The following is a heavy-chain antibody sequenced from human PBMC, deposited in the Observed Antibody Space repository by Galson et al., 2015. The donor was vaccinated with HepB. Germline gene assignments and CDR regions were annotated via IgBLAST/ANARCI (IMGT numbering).Heavy chain of an antibody. CDR3: ARADAAGLDDDAFGI. V-gene: IGHV3-48*02. J-gene: IGHJ3*02. Sequence: SLRLSCAASGFTFSSYSMNWVRQAPGKGLEWISYISSRSNTIYYADSVKGRFTISRDNARDSLYLQMNSLRDEDTAVYYCARADAAGLDDDAFGIWGQGTMVTVSS. CDR1: GFTFSSYS. CDR2: ISSRSNTI. D-gene: IGHD6-13*01.